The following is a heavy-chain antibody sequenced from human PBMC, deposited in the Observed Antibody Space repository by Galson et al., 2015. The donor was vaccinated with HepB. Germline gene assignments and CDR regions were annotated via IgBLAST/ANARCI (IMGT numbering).Heavy chain of an antibody. J-gene: IGHJ4*02. CDR3: ARDQDHYDSTGGGYFDY. V-gene: IGHV3-30-3*01. Sequence: SLRLSCAASGFTFSTYAMHWVRQAPGKGLEWVAVISYDESNKYYADSVKGRFTISRDNSKNTLYLQMNSLRAEDTAVYYCARDQDHYDSTGGGYFDYWGQGTLVTVSS. CDR2: ISYDESNK. D-gene: IGHD3-22*01. CDR1: GFTFSTYA.